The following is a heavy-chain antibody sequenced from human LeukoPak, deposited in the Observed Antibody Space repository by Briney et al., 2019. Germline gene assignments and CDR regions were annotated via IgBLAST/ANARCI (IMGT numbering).Heavy chain of an antibody. CDR2: LPASGAAT. J-gene: IGHJ4*02. CDR3: AKTVGAPAIFPSDD. CDR1: GFTFSNFG. Sequence: PGGSLRLSCAASGFTFSNFGMTWVRQAPGKGLEWVSGLPASGAATYADSVRGRFTISRDNSKNTLYLQMNSLRAEDTAIYYRAKTVGAPAIFPSDDWGQGTLVTVSS. D-gene: IGHD1-26*01. V-gene: IGHV3-23*01.